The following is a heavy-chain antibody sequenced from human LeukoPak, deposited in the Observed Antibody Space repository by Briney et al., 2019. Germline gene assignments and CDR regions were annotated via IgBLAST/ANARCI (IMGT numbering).Heavy chain of an antibody. CDR3: ARGGIPTGPYYYFYYMDV. J-gene: IGHJ6*03. Sequence: PGSSLRLSCAASGFTFSRNVMHWVRQAPGRGLEWVALISYGGNNKFYADSVQGRFTISRDNSRNTLYLQMNSLRGEDAAVYSCARGGIPTGPYYYFYYMDVWGKGTAVTVSS. CDR1: GFTFSRNV. V-gene: IGHV3-30*04. CDR2: ISYGGNNK. D-gene: IGHD3-10*01.